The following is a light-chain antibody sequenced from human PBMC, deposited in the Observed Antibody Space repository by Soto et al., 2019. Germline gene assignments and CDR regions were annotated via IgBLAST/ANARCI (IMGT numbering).Light chain of an antibody. CDR1: SSNIGSNT. Sequence: QSVLTQPPSASGTPGQRVTISCSGSSSNIGSNTVNWYQQLTGTAPKLLIYSNNQRPSGVPDRFSGSKSGTSASLAISGLQSEDEADYYCAAWDDSLNGDVFGTGTKPTVL. V-gene: IGLV1-44*01. J-gene: IGLJ1*01. CDR2: SNN. CDR3: AAWDDSLNGDV.